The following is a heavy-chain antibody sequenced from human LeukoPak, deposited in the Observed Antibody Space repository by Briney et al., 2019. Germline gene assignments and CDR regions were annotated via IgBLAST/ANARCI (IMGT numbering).Heavy chain of an antibody. V-gene: IGHV3-11*01. CDR1: GFTFSDYY. Sequence: GGSLRLSCAASGFTFSDYYMSWIRQAPGKGLEWVSYISSSGSTIYYADSVKGRFTISRDNAKNSLYLQMNSLRAEDTAAYYSARHPLEGIVAAVDAFDIWGQGTMVTVSS. D-gene: IGHD1-26*01. CDR2: ISSSGSTI. J-gene: IGHJ3*02. CDR3: ARHPLEGIVAAVDAFDI.